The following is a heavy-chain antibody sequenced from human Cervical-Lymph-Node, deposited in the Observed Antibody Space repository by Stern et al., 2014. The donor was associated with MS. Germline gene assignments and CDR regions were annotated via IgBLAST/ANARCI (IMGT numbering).Heavy chain of an antibody. Sequence: EEQLVESGAEVKKPGESLRISCEVSGYRFTNNWIGWVRQMPGQGLEWRGIIYPGDSETRYCPSFQGKVTILVDKSNTPTYLHWSSLKASDTAIYYCARRGHGYMGIDYWGQGTLVTVSS. CDR2: IYPGDSET. D-gene: IGHD1-1*01. CDR1: GYRFTNNW. CDR3: ARRGHGYMGIDY. V-gene: IGHV5-51*03. J-gene: IGHJ4*02.